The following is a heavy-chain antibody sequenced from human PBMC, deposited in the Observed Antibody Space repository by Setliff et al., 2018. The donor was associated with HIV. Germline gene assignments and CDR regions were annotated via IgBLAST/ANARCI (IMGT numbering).Heavy chain of an antibody. D-gene: IGHD2-15*01. CDR2: IVVGSGNT. J-gene: IGHJ1*01. CDR1: GFTFTSSA. V-gene: IGHV1-58*02. CDR3: AADCSGGSCPEYFQH. Sequence: SVKVSCKASGFTFTSSAMQWVRQARGQRLEWIGWIVVGSGNTNYAQKFQERVTITMDMSTSTAYMELSSLRSEDTAVYYCAADCSGGSCPEYFQHWGQGTLVTVSS.